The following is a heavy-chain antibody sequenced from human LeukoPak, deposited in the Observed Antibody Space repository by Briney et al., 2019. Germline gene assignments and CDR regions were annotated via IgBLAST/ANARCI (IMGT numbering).Heavy chain of an antibody. V-gene: IGHV3-21*01. CDR2: ISSGSAYI. Sequence: GGSLRLSCAASGFTFSSYSMNWVRQAPGKGLEWVSSISSGSAYIYYADSVKGRFTISRDNAKNTLYLQMSSLRAEDTAVYYCARVSRGSYHFEYWGQGALVTVSS. J-gene: IGHJ4*02. D-gene: IGHD1-26*01. CDR3: ARVSRGSYHFEY. CDR1: GFTFSSYS.